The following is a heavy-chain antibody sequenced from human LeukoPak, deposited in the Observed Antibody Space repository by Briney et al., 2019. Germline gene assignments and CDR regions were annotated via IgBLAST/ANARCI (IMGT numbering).Heavy chain of an antibody. V-gene: IGHV3-21*01. Sequence: PGGSLRLSCAASGFTFSSYSMNWVRQAPGKGLEWVSSISSSSSYIYYADSVKGRFTISRDNAKNSLYLQMNSLRAEDTAVYYCAKDLSRAGLQVMDKYYDILAWGQGTLVTVSS. J-gene: IGHJ5*02. CDR2: ISSSSSYI. CDR3: AKDLSRAGLQVMDKYYDILA. D-gene: IGHD3-9*01. CDR1: GFTFSSYS.